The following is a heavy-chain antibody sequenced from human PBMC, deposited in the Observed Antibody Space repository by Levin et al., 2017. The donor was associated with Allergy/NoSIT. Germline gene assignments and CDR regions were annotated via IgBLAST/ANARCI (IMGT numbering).Heavy chain of an antibody. D-gene: IGHD4-17*01. V-gene: IGHV3-23*01. J-gene: IGHJ3*01. Sequence: GGSLRLSCAASGFIFRNYAMSWVRQAPGKGPEWVSGIGVRDRTYYSDSVRGRFTISRDNFKNTLYLQMNSLRDEDTAVYYCGKDPNGDFVGAFELWGQGTMVTVSS. CDR2: IGVRDRT. CDR1: GFIFRNYA. CDR3: GKDPNGDFVGAFEL.